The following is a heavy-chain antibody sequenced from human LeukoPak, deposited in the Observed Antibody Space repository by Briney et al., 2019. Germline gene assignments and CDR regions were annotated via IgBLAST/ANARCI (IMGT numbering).Heavy chain of an antibody. CDR1: GFTFSSYA. D-gene: IGHD3-22*01. Sequence: HSGGSLRLSCAASGFTFSSYAMSWVRQAPGKGLEWVSAISGSGGSTYYADSVKGRFTISRDNSKNTLYLQMNSLRAEDTAVYYCAKSAIVVVITSVGGPFDYWGQGTLVTVSS. CDR3: AKSAIVVVITSVGGPFDY. V-gene: IGHV3-23*01. CDR2: ISGSGGST. J-gene: IGHJ4*02.